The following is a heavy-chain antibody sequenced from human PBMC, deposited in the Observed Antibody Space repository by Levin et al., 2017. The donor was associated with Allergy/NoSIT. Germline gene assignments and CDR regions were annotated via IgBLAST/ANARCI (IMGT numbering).Heavy chain of an antibody. CDR3: ARVQYYDFWSGYYPTIHGEYYYYGMDV. V-gene: IGHV3-21*01. CDR1: GFTFSSYS. CDR2: ISSSSSYI. D-gene: IGHD3-3*01. Sequence: GGSLRLSCAASGFTFSSYSMNWVRQAPGKGLEWVSSISSSSSYIYYADSVKGRFTISRDNAKNSLYLQMNSLRAEDTAVYYCARVQYYDFWSGYYPTIHGEYYYYGMDVWGQGTTVTVSS. J-gene: IGHJ6*02.